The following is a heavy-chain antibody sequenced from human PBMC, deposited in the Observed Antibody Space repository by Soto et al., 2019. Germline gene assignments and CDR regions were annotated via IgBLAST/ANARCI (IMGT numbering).Heavy chain of an antibody. CDR3: AKVGQANYPNWFDP. Sequence: LRLSCAASGFTFSSNAMSWVRQAPGKGLEWVSAISGSGGSTYYADSVKGRFTISRDNSKNTLYLQMNSLRAEDTAVYYCAKVGQANYPNWFDPWGQGTLVTVSS. J-gene: IGHJ5*02. V-gene: IGHV3-23*01. CDR2: ISGSGGST. D-gene: IGHD4-4*01. CDR1: GFTFSSNA.